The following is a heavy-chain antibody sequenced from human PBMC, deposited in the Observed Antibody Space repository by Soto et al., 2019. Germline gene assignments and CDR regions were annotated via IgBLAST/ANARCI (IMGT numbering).Heavy chain of an antibody. CDR1: GYTFTGYY. V-gene: IGHV1-2*04. CDR3: ARSIAARPFDAFDI. Sequence: ASVKVSCKASGYTFTGYYMHWVRQAPGQGLEWMGWINPNSGGTNYAQKFQGWVTMTRDTSISTAYMELSRLRSDDTAVYYCARSIAARPFDAFDIWGQGTMVTVSS. J-gene: IGHJ3*02. CDR2: INPNSGGT. D-gene: IGHD6-6*01.